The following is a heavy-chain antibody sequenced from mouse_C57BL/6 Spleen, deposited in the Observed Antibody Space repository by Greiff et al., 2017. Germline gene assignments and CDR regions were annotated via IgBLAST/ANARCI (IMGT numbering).Heavy chain of an antibody. CDR2: ISSGGDYI. Sequence: DVQLQESGEGLVKPGGSLKLSCAASGFTFSSYAMSWVRQTPEKRLEWVAYISSGGDYIYYADTVKGRFTISRDNARNTLYLQMSSLKSEDTAMYYCTRERGYDYPYYAMDYWGQGTSVTVSS. D-gene: IGHD2-4*01. J-gene: IGHJ4*01. CDR1: GFTFSSYA. V-gene: IGHV5-9-1*02. CDR3: TRERGYDYPYYAMDY.